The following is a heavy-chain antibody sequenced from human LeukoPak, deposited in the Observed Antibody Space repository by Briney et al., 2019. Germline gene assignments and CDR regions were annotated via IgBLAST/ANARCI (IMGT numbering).Heavy chain of an antibody. J-gene: IGHJ4*02. Sequence: GGSLRLSCAASGFTFSSYAMHWVRQAPGKGLEWVAVISYDGSNKYYADSVKGRFTISRDNSKNTLYLQMNSLRAEDTAVYYCHSGSYYRLDTGDYWGQGTLVTVSS. V-gene: IGHV3-30-3*01. D-gene: IGHD1-26*01. CDR3: HSGSYYRLDTGDY. CDR2: ISYDGSNK. CDR1: GFTFSSYA.